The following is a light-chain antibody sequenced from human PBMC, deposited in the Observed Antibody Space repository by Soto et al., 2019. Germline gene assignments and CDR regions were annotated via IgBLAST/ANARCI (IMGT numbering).Light chain of an antibody. J-gene: IGKJ1*01. V-gene: IGKV1-39*01. Sequence: DIKMTQSPSSLSASVGYRVTITCRASQSISNYLQWYQQKPSQAPKLLVYAASSLHSGVPSRFSGSGSGTDFTLTISSLQPEDFATYYCLQTYTTLTWTFGQGTKVDIK. CDR2: AAS. CDR1: QSISNY. CDR3: LQTYTTLTWT.